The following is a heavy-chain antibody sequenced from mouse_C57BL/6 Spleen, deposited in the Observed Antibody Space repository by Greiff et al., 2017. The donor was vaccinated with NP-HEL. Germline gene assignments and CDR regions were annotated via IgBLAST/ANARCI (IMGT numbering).Heavy chain of an antibody. J-gene: IGHJ2*01. CDR1: GYTFTSYW. D-gene: IGHD1-1*01. Sequence: QVQLQQPGAELVQPGASVKISCTASGYTFTSYWITWVRQGPGQGLEWIAYINHGSGSTNYNEKLKSRATLSIDTSSSTADMQLSSLTSVDAAVYYCARETTSDYWGQGTTLTVSS. CDR2: INHGSGST. V-gene: IGHV1-55*01. CDR3: ARETTSDY.